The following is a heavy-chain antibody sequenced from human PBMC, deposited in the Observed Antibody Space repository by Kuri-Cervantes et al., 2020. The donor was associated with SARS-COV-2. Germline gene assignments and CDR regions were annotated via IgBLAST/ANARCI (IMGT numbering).Heavy chain of an antibody. J-gene: IGHJ6*02. V-gene: IGHV5-10-1*01. Sequence: GESLKISCKGSGYSFTSYWISWVRQMPGKGLEWMGRIDPSDSYTNYSPSFQGHVTISADKSISTAYLQWSSLKASDTAMYYCARLTHGSSTPYSSSDLRYYYYGMDVWSQGTTVTVSS. D-gene: IGHD6-6*01. CDR1: GYSFTSYW. CDR2: IDPSDSYT. CDR3: ARLTHGSSTPYSSSDLRYYYYGMDV.